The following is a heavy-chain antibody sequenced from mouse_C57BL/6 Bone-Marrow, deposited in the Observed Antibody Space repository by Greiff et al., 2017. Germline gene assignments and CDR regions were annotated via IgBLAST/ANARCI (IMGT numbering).Heavy chain of an antibody. CDR2: FYPGSGSI. D-gene: IGHD1-1*01. V-gene: IGHV1-62-2*01. CDR3: ARHEDRRATVVGAMDY. Sequence: VQLQQSGAELVKPGASVKLSCKASGYTFTEYTIHWVKQRSGQGLEWIGWFYPGSGSIKYNEKFKDKATLTADKSSGTVYMELSRLTSEDSAVYFCARHEDRRATVVGAMDYWGQGTSVTVSS. CDR1: GYTFTEYT. J-gene: IGHJ4*01.